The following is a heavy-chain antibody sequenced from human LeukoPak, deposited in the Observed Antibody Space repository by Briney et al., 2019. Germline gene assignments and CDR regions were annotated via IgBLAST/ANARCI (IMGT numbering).Heavy chain of an antibody. D-gene: IGHD2-15*01. J-gene: IGHJ4*02. Sequence: GESLKISCKGSEYRFATYWIGWVRQMPGQGLEWMGIIFPGDSDTRYSPSFQGQVTISADKSISTAYLQWSSLKASDTAIYYCASEYCSGGNCYFDYWGQGTLVTVSS. CDR2: IFPGDSDT. V-gene: IGHV5-51*01. CDR1: EYRFATYW. CDR3: ASEYCSGGNCYFDY.